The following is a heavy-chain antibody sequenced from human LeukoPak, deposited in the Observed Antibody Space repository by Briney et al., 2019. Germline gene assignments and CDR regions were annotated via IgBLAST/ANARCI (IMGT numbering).Heavy chain of an antibody. J-gene: IGHJ4*02. D-gene: IGHD6-19*01. CDR1: GGSISSIPYY. Sequence: SETLSLTCTVSGGSISSIPYYWGWIRQPPGKGLEWIGNIYYSGSTYYNPSLKTRVTMSVDTSKNQFSLKLTSVTAADTAVYYCARHASVDGNWPRPLDYWGQGSLVTVSS. CDR2: IYYSGST. V-gene: IGHV4-39*01. CDR3: ARHASVDGNWPRPLDY.